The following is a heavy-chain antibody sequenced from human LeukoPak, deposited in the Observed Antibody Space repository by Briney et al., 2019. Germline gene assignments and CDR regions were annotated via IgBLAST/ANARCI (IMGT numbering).Heavy chain of an antibody. Sequence: SETLSLTCTVSGDSISSGAYYWSWIRQPPGKGLEWIGYFYGSGSASYNPSLKSRVTISVDTPGNQFSLTLSSVTAADTAVYYCAREVVVVVAANPLRYFQHWGQGTLVTVSS. CDR2: FYGSGSA. CDR3: AREVVVVVAANPLRYFQH. J-gene: IGHJ1*01. CDR1: GDSISSGAYY. D-gene: IGHD2-15*01. V-gene: IGHV4-30-2*01.